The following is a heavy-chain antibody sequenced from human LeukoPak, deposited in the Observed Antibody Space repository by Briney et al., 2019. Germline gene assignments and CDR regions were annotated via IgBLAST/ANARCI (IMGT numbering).Heavy chain of an antibody. J-gene: IGHJ4*02. CDR3: ARDPGNWRDFDY. CDR2: INPNSGGT. D-gene: IGHD1-1*01. V-gene: IGHV1-2*02. Sequence: ASVKVSCKASGYTFTGYYMHWVRQAPGQGLEWMGWINPNSGGTSYAQKFQGRVTMTRDTSISTAYMELSRLRSDDTAVYYCARDPGNWRDFDYWGQGTLVTVSS. CDR1: GYTFTGYY.